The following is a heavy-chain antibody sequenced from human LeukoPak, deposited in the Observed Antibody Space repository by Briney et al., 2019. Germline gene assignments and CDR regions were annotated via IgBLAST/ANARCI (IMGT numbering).Heavy chain of an antibody. CDR1: GGTFSSYA. V-gene: IGHV1-69*13. D-gene: IGHD2-2*01. CDR2: IIPSFGTA. Sequence: SVNVSCKASGGTFSSYAISWVRQAPGQGLEWMGGIIPSFGTANYAQKFQGRVTITADESTSTAYMELSSLRSEDTAVYYCARDSNCSSTSCYPDYWGQGTLVTVSS. CDR3: ARDSNCSSTSCYPDY. J-gene: IGHJ4*02.